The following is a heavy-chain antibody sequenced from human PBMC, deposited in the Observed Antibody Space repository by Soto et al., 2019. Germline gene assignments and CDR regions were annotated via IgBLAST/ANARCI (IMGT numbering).Heavy chain of an antibody. CDR1: GYTFTGYY. CDR3: ARGIRWLRSLQPFDY. CDR2: INPNSGGT. J-gene: IGHJ4*02. Sequence: QVQLVQSGAEVKKPGASVKVSCKASGYTFTGYYMHWVRQAPGQGLEWMGWINPNSGGTNYAQKFQGWVTMTRDTSISTAYMELSRLRSDDTAVYYCARGIRWLRSLQPFDYWGQGTLVTVSS. V-gene: IGHV1-2*04. D-gene: IGHD5-12*01.